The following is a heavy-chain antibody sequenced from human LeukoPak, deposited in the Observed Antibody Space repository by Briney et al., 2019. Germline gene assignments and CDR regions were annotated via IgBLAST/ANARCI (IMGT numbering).Heavy chain of an antibody. CDR1: GFTLPTYW. Sequence: GGSLRLSCAVSGFTLPTYWMHWVRQAPGGGLEWVARINGDGSATHYADSVKGRSTIPRDNAKNTLYLQMNSVSVEDTAVYFCARVVTGSNRQLDCWGQGTLVTVSS. CDR2: INGDGSAT. V-gene: IGHV3-74*01. D-gene: IGHD2-21*02. J-gene: IGHJ4*02. CDR3: ARVVTGSNRQLDC.